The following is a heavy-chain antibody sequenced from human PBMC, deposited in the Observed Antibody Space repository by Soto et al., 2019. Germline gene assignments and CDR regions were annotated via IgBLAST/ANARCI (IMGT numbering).Heavy chain of an antibody. CDR2: MNPNSGNT. Sequence: ASVKVSCKASGYTFGNNDISWVRQATGQGLEWMGWMNPNSGNTGYAQKFQGRVSMTRNTSITTAYLELSSLRSDDTAIYYCARMATSGTLNWFDPWGQGTLVTSPQ. CDR3: ARMATSGTLNWFDP. J-gene: IGHJ5*02. V-gene: IGHV1-8*01. CDR1: GYTFGNND.